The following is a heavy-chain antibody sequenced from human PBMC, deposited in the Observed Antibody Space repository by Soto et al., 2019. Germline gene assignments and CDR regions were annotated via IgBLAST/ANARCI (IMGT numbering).Heavy chain of an antibody. CDR2: MNPNSGNT. Sequence: ASVKVSCKASGYTFGNNDISWVRQATGQGLEWMGWMNPNSGNTGYAQKFQGRVSMTRNTSITTAYLELSSLRSDDTAIYYCARMATSGTLNWFDPWGQGTLVTSPQ. CDR3: ARMATSGTLNWFDP. J-gene: IGHJ5*02. V-gene: IGHV1-8*01. CDR1: GYTFGNND.